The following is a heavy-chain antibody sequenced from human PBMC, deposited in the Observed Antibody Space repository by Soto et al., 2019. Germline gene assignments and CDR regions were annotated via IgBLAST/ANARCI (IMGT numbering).Heavy chain of an antibody. CDR2: ISYTGRT. CDR1: GDSVTSGSYY. J-gene: IGHJ6*02. V-gene: IGHV4-61*03. CDR3: AREWGLLPYYVMNV. Sequence: KSSETLSLTCIVSGDSVTSGSYYWTWLRQPPGKGLEWIGYISYTGRTKYNPSLQSRVTISVDTSKNDFSLNLSSVTAADTAVYFCAREWGLLPYYVMNVSGHATAVTFSS. D-gene: IGHD7-27*01.